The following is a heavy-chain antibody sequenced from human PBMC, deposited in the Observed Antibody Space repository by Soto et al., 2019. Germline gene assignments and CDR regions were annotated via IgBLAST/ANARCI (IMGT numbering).Heavy chain of an antibody. Sequence: GESLKISCKDSGYSFTSHWISWVRQMPGKGLEWMGRIDPSDSSTTYSPSFQGQVTISADKSISTAYLQWSSLKASDTAMYYCARLIWNEGVLYYYGMDVWGQGTTVTVSS. J-gene: IGHJ6*02. CDR3: ARLIWNEGVLYYYGMDV. CDR2: IDPSDSST. CDR1: GYSFTSHW. V-gene: IGHV5-10-1*04. D-gene: IGHD1-1*01.